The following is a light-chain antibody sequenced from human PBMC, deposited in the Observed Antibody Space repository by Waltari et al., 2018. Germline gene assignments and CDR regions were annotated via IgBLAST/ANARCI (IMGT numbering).Light chain of an antibody. V-gene: IGKV2-30*01. CDR3: MQGTHWPWT. CDR2: KVS. Sequence: DVVLTQSPLSLPVTLRQPASISCSSSQSLVYSDGNIYLSWFHQRPGQSPSRLIHKVSNRNSGVPDRFSGSGSHSDFTLRISRVEAEDIGFYFCMQGTHWPWTFGQGTRVEIK. CDR1: QSLVYSDGNIY. J-gene: IGKJ1*01.